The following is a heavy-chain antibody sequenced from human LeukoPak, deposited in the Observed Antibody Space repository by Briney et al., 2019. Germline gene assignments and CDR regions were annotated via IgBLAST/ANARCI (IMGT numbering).Heavy chain of an antibody. CDR1: GGSISSGGYY. CDR2: IYYSGST. D-gene: IGHD2-2*01. Sequence: PSETLSLTCTVSGGSISSGGYYWSWIRQHPGKGLEWIGYIYYSGSTYYNPSLKSRVTISVDTSKNQFSLKLSSVTAADTAVYYCAREGGPSDCSTTSCPWGQGTQVTVSS. J-gene: IGHJ5*02. V-gene: IGHV4-31*03. CDR3: AREGGPSDCSTTSCP.